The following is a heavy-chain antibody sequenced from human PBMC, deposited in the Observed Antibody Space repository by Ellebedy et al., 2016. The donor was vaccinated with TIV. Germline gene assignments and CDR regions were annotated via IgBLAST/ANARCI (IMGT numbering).Heavy chain of an antibody. CDR1: GFTFSDYY. J-gene: IGHJ6*02. CDR2: ISSSSSYT. CDR3: AKDKMMGYYYYGMDV. V-gene: IGHV3-11*05. D-gene: IGHD3-16*01. Sequence: PGGSLRLSCAASGFTFSDYYMSWIRQAPGKGLEWVSYISSSSSYTNYADSVKGRFTISRDNAKNSLYLEMNSLRAEDTALYYCAKDKMMGYYYYGMDVWGQGTTVTVSS.